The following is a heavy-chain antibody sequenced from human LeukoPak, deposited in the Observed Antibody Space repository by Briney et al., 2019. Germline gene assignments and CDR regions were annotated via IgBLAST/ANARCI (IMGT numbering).Heavy chain of an antibody. CDR1: GGSISSGGYS. Sequence: PSETLSLTCAVSGGSISSGGYSWNWIRRPPGTGLEWIGYIYPDGSTYYNPSLTSRVTMSVDRSKNQFSLKLSSVTAADTAVYFCARGTYDSSRYYYFDYWGQGTLVTVSS. CDR2: IYPDGST. J-gene: IGHJ4*02. V-gene: IGHV4-30-2*01. CDR3: ARGTYDSSRYYYFDY. D-gene: IGHD3-22*01.